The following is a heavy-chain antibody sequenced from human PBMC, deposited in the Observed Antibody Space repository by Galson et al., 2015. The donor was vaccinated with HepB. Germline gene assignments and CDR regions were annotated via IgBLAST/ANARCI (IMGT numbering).Heavy chain of an antibody. CDR2: ISYDGSNK. V-gene: IGHV3-30*18. D-gene: IGHD6-6*01. CDR1: GFTFSSYG. Sequence: SLRLSCAASGFTFSSYGMHWVRQAPGKGLEWVAVISYDGSNKYYADSVKGRFTISRDNSKNTLYLQMNSLRAEDTAVYYCAKVSFTSIAVDYWGQGTLVTVSS. CDR3: AKVSFTSIAVDY. J-gene: IGHJ4*02.